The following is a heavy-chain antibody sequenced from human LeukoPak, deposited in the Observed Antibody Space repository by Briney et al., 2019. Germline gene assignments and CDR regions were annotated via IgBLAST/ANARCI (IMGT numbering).Heavy chain of an antibody. CDR1: GFTFDDYA. D-gene: IGHD3-22*01. Sequence: GRSLRLSCAASGFTFDDYAMHWVRQAPGKGLEWVSGISWNSGSTGYTDSVEGRFTISRDNAKNSLYLQMNNLRPEDMALYYCAKSRTTTSGYYNFDSWGQGTLVTVSS. CDR3: AKSRTTTSGYYNFDS. J-gene: IGHJ4*02. CDR2: ISWNSGST. V-gene: IGHV3-9*03.